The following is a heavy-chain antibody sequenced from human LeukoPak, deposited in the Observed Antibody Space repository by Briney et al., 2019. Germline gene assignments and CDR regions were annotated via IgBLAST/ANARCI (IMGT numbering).Heavy chain of an antibody. CDR1: GFTFDDYA. Sequence: PGRSLRLSCAASGFTFDDYAMHWVRQAPGKGLEWVSGISWNSGSIGYADSVKGRFTISRDNSKNTLYLQMNSLRAEDTAVYYCARGGDEYGSGSYDYWGQGTLVTVSS. V-gene: IGHV3-9*01. CDR2: ISWNSGSI. D-gene: IGHD3-10*01. CDR3: ARGGDEYGSGSYDY. J-gene: IGHJ4*02.